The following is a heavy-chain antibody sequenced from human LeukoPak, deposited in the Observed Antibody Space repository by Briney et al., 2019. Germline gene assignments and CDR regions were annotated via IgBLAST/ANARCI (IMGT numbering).Heavy chain of an antibody. CDR1: GGSISSYY. V-gene: IGHV4-59*01. J-gene: IGHJ4*02. CDR2: IYYSGST. CDR3: ATATLYCSGGSCYPNYFDY. Sequence: PSETLSLTCTASGGSISSYYWSWIRQPPGKGLEWIGYIYYSGSTKYNPSLKSRVTISGDTSKNQFSLKLSSVTAADTAVYYCATATLYCSGGSCYPNYFDYWGQGTLVTVSS. D-gene: IGHD2-15*01.